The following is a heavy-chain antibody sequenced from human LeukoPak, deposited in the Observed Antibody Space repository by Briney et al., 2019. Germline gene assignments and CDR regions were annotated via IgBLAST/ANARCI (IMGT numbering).Heavy chain of an antibody. V-gene: IGHV5-51*01. J-gene: IGHJ4*02. CDR3: ASLGRDGYNYPDY. CDR2: IYPGDSDT. D-gene: IGHD5-24*01. Sequence: GESLKISCKGSGYSFTSYWIGWVRQMPGKGLEWMGIIYPGDSDTRYSPSFQGQVTISADKSISTAYLQWSSLKDSDTAMYDCASLGRDGYNYPDYWVQGTLVTVSS. CDR1: GYSFTSYW.